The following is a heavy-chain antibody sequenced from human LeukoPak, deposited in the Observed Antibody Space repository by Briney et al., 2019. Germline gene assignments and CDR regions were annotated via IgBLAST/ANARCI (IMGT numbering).Heavy chain of an antibody. Sequence: GGSLRLSCAASGFTFSNYGIHWVRQAPGKGLEWVAVIPYDGSYKYYADSVKGRFTISRDNSKNTLYLQMNSLRAEDTAVYYCAKSVMVRGVITSFDYWGQGTLVTVSS. V-gene: IGHV3-30*18. CDR1: GFTFSNYG. J-gene: IGHJ4*02. D-gene: IGHD3-10*01. CDR2: IPYDGSYK. CDR3: AKSVMVRGVITSFDY.